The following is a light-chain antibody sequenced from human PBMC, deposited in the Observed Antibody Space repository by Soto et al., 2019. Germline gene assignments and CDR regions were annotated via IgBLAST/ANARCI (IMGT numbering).Light chain of an antibody. V-gene: IGKV2-28*01. CDR2: LGS. CDR1: QSLLHSNGYNY. Sequence: DIVMTQSPLSLPVTPGEPASISCRSSQSLLHSNGYNYLDWYLQKQGQSPQLLIYLGSNRASGVPGRFSGSGSGTDFTLKISRVEAEDVGVYYCMQALQTPWTFGQGTKVEIK. CDR3: MQALQTPWT. J-gene: IGKJ1*01.